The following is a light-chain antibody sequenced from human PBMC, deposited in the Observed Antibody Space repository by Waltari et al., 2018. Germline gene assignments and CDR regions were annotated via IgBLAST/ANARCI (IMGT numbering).Light chain of an antibody. CDR3: LLRLGADQLV. CDR1: TGPVASAHY. J-gene: IGLJ3*02. V-gene: IGLV7-43*01. Sequence: QTVVTQEPSLTVSPGGTVTLTCASSTGPVASAHYPSWFQQMPGQAPRALLFSSTNKYPWPPARFSCSLLGGKAALTLSSVQPEDEDDYYCLLRLGADQLVFGGGNKLTGL. CDR2: SST.